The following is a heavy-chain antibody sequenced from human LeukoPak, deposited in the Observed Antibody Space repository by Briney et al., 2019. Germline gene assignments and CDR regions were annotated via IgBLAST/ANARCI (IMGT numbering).Heavy chain of an antibody. CDR3: AREPVRKRWFDS. CDR2: IKYDGSEK. V-gene: IGHV3-7*03. J-gene: IGHJ5*01. Sequence: GGSLRLSCTASGFTFSNYWMSWVRQAPNKGLEWVANIKYDGSEKYYVDSVKGRLTISRENDKNSLYLQMNSLRAEDTAVYYCAREPVRKRWFDSWGQGTLVTVSS. CDR1: GFTFSNYW. D-gene: IGHD3-10*01.